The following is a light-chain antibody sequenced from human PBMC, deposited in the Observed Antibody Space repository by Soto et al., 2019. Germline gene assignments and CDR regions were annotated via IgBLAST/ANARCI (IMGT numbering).Light chain of an antibody. J-gene: IGKJ1*01. CDR3: QQYDNYLT. Sequence: DIQMTQSPPTLSASVGDRVTITCRASQSISTWLAWYQQKPGKAPKLLIYDASSLESGVPSRFSVSGSGTEFTLTISSLQRDDFATYYCQQYDNYLTFGQGTKV. V-gene: IGKV1-5*01. CDR1: QSISTW. CDR2: DAS.